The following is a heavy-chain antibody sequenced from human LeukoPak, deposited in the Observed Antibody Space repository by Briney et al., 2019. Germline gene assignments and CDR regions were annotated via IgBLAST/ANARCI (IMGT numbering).Heavy chain of an antibody. D-gene: IGHD1-26*01. CDR3: ARNGGSYPFFDY. J-gene: IGHJ4*02. CDR1: GFTFGIYE. V-gene: IGHV3-48*03. Sequence: GWSLRLSCSASGFTFGIYEMTWVRQAPGKGLEWISYISNSGSAIYYADSMKGRYTISRDNTKNSLYLEMNSLRGEDTAVYYCARNGGSYPFFDYWGQGALVTVSS. CDR2: ISNSGSAI.